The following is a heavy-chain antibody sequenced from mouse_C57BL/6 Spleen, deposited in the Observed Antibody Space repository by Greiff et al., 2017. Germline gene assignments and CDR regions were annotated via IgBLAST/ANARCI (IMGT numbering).Heavy chain of an antibody. D-gene: IGHD4-1*01. CDR1: GFTFSDYG. CDR2: ISSGSSTI. V-gene: IGHV5-17*01. J-gene: IGHJ4*01. Sequence: EVKLVESGGGLVKPGGSLKLSCAASGFTFSDYGMHWVRHAPEKGLEWVAYISSGSSTIYYADTVKGRFTISRDNAKNTLFLQMTSLRSEDTAMYYCARSWDYYAMDYWGQGTSVTVSS. CDR3: ARSWDYYAMDY.